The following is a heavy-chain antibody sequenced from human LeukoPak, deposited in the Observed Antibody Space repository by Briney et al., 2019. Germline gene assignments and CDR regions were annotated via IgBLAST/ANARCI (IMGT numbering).Heavy chain of an antibody. CDR3: ARVGDILTGYYPFDY. CDR2: IYTSEST. CDR1: GGSLSSYY. D-gene: IGHD3-9*01. J-gene: IGHJ4*02. V-gene: IGHV4-4*07. Sequence: SETLSLTCTVSGGSLSSYYWSWIRQPAGKGLEWIGRIYTSESTNYNPSLKSRVTISVDTSKNQFSLKLSSVTAADTAVYYCARVGDILTGYYPFDYWGQGTLVTVSS.